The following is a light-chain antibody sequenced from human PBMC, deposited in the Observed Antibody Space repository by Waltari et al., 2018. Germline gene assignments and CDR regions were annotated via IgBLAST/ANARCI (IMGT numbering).Light chain of an antibody. V-gene: IGLV4-69*01. J-gene: IGLJ3*02. CDR2: VNSDGSH. CDR1: SGHSSNI. CDR3: QTGGHGTWV. Sequence: QLVLTQSPSASASLGASVKLTCTLSSGHSSNIIARLQQQPEKGPRYLMKVNSDGSHSRGDEIPDRFSGSSSGAERHLTISSLQAEDEADYYCQTGGHGTWVFGGGTKLTVL.